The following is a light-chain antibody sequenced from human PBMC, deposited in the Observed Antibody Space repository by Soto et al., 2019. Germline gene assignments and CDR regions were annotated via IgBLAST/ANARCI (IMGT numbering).Light chain of an antibody. Sequence: DIQMTQSPSSLSASVGDRVTINCQASQDISNYLNWYQQKPGKAPKLLIYDASNLETGVPSRFSASGSGTEFTLTIGSLHPDDFATYYCQEYNNYWTFGQGTKGDIK. CDR3: QEYNNYWT. CDR1: QDISNY. J-gene: IGKJ1*01. CDR2: DAS. V-gene: IGKV1-33*01.